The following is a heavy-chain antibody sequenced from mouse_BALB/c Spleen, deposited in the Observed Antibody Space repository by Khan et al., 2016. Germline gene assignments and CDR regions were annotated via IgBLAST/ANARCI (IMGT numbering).Heavy chain of an antibody. V-gene: IGHV1-80*01. CDR3: VRDGEGDY. CDR1: GYAFSSYW. J-gene: IGHJ2*03. Sequence: VQLQESGAELVRPGSSVKISCKASGYAFSSYWMNWVKQRPGQGLEWIGQIYPGDGDTNYNGKFKGKATLTVDKSSSTAYLQLSRLTSEDAAVYVCVRDGEGDYWGQGTSLTVSS. CDR2: IYPGDGDT.